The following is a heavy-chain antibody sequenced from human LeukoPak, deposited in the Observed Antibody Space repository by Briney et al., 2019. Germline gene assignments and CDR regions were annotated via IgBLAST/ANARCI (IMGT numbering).Heavy chain of an antibody. V-gene: IGHV1-2*02. D-gene: IGHD5-24*01. CDR2: INPNSGDT. Sequence: ASVKVSCKASGYTFTAYYIHWVRQAPGQGLEWMGWINPNSGDTRYAQKFQGRVTMTRDTSISTAYMELSRLISDDTAVYYCATVGGYNPWGQGTLVTVSS. CDR3: ATVGGYNP. J-gene: IGHJ4*02. CDR1: GYTFTAYY.